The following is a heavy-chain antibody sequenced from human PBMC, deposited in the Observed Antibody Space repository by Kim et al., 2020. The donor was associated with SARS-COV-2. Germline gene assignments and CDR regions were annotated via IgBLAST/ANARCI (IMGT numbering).Heavy chain of an antibody. D-gene: IGHD3-10*01. CDR3: ARVDGSGTAPLDY. CDR1: GFTFRSYS. CDR2: ISMSSTYI. V-gene: IGHV3-21*06. Sequence: GGSLRLSCEASGFTFRSYSMNWIRQAPGKGLEWVSSISMSSTYIYYADSVTGRFTISRDDATNSLFLQMNSLRAEDTATYYCARVDGSGTAPLDYWGQGT. J-gene: IGHJ4*02.